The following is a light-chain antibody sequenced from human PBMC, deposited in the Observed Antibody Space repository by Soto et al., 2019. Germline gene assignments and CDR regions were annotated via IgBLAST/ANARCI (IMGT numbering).Light chain of an antibody. V-gene: IGLV2-14*03. J-gene: IGLJ2*01. CDR1: SSDIGAYNF. CDR2: DVN. CDR3: TSWTTSTTMI. Sequence: QSVLTQPASVSGSPGQSITISCTGTSSDIGAYNFVSWYQQHPGKAPKLMLYDVNMRPSGVSNRFSGSKSGNTASLTICGLQAEDEADYYGTSWTTSTTMIFGGGTTVTVL.